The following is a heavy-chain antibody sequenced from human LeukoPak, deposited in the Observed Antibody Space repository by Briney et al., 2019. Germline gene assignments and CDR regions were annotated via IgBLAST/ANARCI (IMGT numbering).Heavy chain of an antibody. CDR1: GGSVSSGSYY. CDR2: IYYSGST. CDR3: ARLYCSSTSCYVGGYFDY. V-gene: IGHV4-61*01. Sequence: SETLSLTCTVSGGSVSSGSYYWSWIRQPPGKGLERIGYIYYSGSTNYNPSLKSRVTISVDTSKNQFSLKLSSVTAADTAVYYCARLYCSSTSCYVGGYFDYWGQGTLVTVSS. J-gene: IGHJ4*02. D-gene: IGHD2-2*01.